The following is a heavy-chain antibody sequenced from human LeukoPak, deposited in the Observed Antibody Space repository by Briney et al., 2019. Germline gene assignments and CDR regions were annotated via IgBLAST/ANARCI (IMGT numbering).Heavy chain of an antibody. J-gene: IGHJ4*02. D-gene: IGHD6-13*01. V-gene: IGHV1-69*04. CDR2: IIPILGIA. Sequence: ASVKVSCKASGGTFSSYAISWVRQAPGQGLEWMGRIIPILGIANYAQKFQGRVTITADKSTSTAYMELSSLGSEDTAVYYCAREPGIAAAGRGYFDYWGQGTLVTVSS. CDR1: GGTFSSYA. CDR3: AREPGIAAAGRGYFDY.